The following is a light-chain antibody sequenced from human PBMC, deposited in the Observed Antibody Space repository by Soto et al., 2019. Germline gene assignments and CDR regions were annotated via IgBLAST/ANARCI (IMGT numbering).Light chain of an antibody. J-gene: IGLJ1*01. CDR1: SSDVGGYNY. V-gene: IGLV2-14*01. Sequence: QSVLTQPASVSGSPGQSITISCTGTSSDVGGYNYVSWYQQHPGKAPKLMIYDVSNWPSGVSNRFSGSKSGNTASLTISGLQAEDEADYYCSSYTSSSTQVFGTGTKLTVL. CDR2: DVS. CDR3: SSYTSSSTQV.